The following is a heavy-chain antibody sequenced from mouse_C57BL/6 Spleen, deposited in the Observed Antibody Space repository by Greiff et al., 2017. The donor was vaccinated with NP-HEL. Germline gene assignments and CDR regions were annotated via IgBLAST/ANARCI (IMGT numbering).Heavy chain of an antibody. J-gene: IGHJ4*01. CDR3: ARHRGGNYEDAMDY. CDR2: IWSDGST. CDR1: GFSLTSYG. V-gene: IGHV2-6-1*01. Sequence: VKLQESGPGLVAPSQSLSITCTVSGFSLTSYGVHWVRQPPGKGLEWLVVIWSDGSTTYNSALKSRLSISKDNSKSQVFLKMNSLQTDDTAMYYCARHRGGNYEDAMDYWGQGTSVTVSS. D-gene: IGHD2-1*01.